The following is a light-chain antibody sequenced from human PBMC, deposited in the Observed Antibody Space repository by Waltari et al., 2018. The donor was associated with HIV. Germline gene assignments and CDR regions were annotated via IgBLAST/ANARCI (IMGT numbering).Light chain of an antibody. V-gene: IGKV3-20*01. CDR2: GAS. Sequence: EIVLTQSPGTLSLSPGERATLSCRASQSVSSSSLAWYQPKSGQAPRLLIYGASSRATGIPDRFSGSGSGTEFTLTIARLEPEDCAVYYCQQSETFGQGTRVEIK. J-gene: IGKJ1*01. CDR3: QQSET. CDR1: QSVSSSS.